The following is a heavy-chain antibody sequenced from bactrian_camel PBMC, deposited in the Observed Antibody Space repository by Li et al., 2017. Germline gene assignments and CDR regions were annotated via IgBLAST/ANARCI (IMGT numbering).Heavy chain of an antibody. D-gene: IGHD1*01. CDR2: IFTGGGST. CDR1: GFSFSNNW. CDR3: APDNREIFSC. J-gene: IGHJ4*01. V-gene: IGHV3S1*01. Sequence: VQLVESGGGLVQPGGSLTLSCAASGFSFSNNWIHWVRQAPGKGLEWVSYIFTGGGSTYYADSVKGRFTISQDNAKSTMYLQMNSLTPEDTAVYYCAPDNREIFSCRGQGTQVTVS.